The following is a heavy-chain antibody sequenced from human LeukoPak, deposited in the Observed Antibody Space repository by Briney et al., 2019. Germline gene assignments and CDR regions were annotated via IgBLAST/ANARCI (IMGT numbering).Heavy chain of an antibody. J-gene: IGHJ4*02. CDR2: IYYSGNT. CDR1: GGSISSSDYY. D-gene: IGHD5-18*01. Sequence: SETLSLTCTVSGGSISSSDYYWGWIRQPPGRGLEWIGSIYYSGNTYYNPSLKSRVTISVDTSKNQFSLRLSFVTAADTAVYYCARYPTAMVSFDYWGQGTLVTVSS. V-gene: IGHV4-39*01. CDR3: ARYPTAMVSFDY.